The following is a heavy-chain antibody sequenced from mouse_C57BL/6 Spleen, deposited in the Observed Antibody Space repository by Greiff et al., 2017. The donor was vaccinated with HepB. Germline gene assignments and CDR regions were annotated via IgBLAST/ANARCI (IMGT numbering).Heavy chain of an antibody. D-gene: IGHD2-4*01. V-gene: IGHV1-62-2*01. Sequence: VQLQQSGAELVKPGASVKLSCKASGYTFTEYTIHWVKQRSGQGLEWIGWFYPGSGSIKYNEKFKDKATMTADISSSTVSMELSRLTSEDSAVYFCARHEGDDYDGAWFAYWGQGTLVTVSA. CDR2: FYPGSGSI. J-gene: IGHJ3*01. CDR1: GYTFTEYT. CDR3: ARHEGDDYDGAWFAY.